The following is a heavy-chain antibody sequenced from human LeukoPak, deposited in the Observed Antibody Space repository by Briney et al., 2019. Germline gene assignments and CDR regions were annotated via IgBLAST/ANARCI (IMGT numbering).Heavy chain of an antibody. CDR2: IWYDGSNK. V-gene: IGHV3-33*01. CDR1: GFTFSSYG. D-gene: IGHD6-6*01. J-gene: IGHJ4*02. CDR3: ARGGIAARPYYFDY. Sequence: GRSLRLSCAASGFTFSSYGMHWVRQAPGKGLEWVAVIWYDGSNKYYADSVKGRFTISGDNSKNTLYLQMNSLRAEDTAVYYCARGGIAARPYYFDYWGQGTLVTVSS.